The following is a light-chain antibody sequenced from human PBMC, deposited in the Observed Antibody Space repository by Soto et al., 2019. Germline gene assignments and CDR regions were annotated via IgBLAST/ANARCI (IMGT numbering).Light chain of an antibody. Sequence: DIQMTQSPSTLSTSIGDRATVTCRASRRISSWLAWYQQRPGKAPKLLIYKASSLERGVPSRFSGSQSGTELTLTISSPQADDFATYYCQQYDSYPWTFGQGTKVEIK. CDR1: RRISSW. V-gene: IGKV1-5*03. CDR2: KAS. J-gene: IGKJ1*01. CDR3: QQYDSYPWT.